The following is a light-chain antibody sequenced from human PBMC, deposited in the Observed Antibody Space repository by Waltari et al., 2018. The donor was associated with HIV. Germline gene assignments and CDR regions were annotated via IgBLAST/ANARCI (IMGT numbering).Light chain of an antibody. V-gene: IGKV1-12*01. CDR3: QQADTFPLS. Sequence: IQMTQSPSSLSAPVGGRVTITCRASQDIHNSLGWYQQKLGKAPRLLIFAASGLQGGVPSRVRGSGSGTVFTLTIGDLQPEDSASYYCQQADTFPLSFGGGTMVQI. J-gene: IGKJ4*01. CDR2: AAS. CDR1: QDIHNS.